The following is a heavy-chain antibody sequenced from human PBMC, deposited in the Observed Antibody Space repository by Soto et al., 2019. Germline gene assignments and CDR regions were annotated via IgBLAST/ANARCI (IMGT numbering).Heavy chain of an antibody. Sequence: GSLRLSCAASGFTFSSYAMSWVRQAPGKGLEWVSAISGSGGSTYYADSVKGRFTISRDNSKNTLYLQMNSLRAEDTAVYYCAKDAEVRYFDWSPLYYYDMDVWGKGTTVTVSS. D-gene: IGHD3-9*01. CDR2: ISGSGGST. CDR3: AKDAEVRYFDWSPLYYYDMDV. CDR1: GFTFSSYA. V-gene: IGHV3-23*01. J-gene: IGHJ6*03.